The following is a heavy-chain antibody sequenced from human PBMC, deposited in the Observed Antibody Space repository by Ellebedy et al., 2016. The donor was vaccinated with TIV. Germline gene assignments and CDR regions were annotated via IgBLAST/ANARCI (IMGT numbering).Heavy chain of an antibody. J-gene: IGHJ1*01. Sequence: SLKISCAASGFTFDDFAMHWVRQAPGKGPEWVSGISWDSNYLGYADSVKGRFTISRENAKKSLYLQMNALRTEDTAVYYWAKAQYGSGSYQAIQHWGQGTLVTVSS. CDR1: GFTFDDFA. V-gene: IGHV3-9*01. CDR2: ISWDSNYL. D-gene: IGHD3-10*01. CDR3: AKAQYGSGSYQAIQH.